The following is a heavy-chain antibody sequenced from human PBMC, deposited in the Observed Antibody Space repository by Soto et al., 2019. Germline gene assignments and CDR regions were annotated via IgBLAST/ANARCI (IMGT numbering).Heavy chain of an antibody. CDR3: ARHEQYYYSYYGMDV. J-gene: IGHJ6*02. Sequence: GESLKISCKASGYSFTTYWIAWVRQMPGKGLEWMGIINPGDSDIRYSPSFQGQVTISADNSLSTAYLQWSSLKASDTAMYYCARHEQYYYSYYGMDVWGQGTAVPGSS. CDR1: GYSFTTYW. D-gene: IGHD4-4*01. CDR2: INPGDSDI. V-gene: IGHV5-51*01.